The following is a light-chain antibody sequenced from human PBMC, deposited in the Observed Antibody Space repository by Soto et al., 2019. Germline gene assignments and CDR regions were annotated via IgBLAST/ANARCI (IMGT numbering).Light chain of an antibody. CDR2: AVS. Sequence: DIQMTQSPSSLSASVGDRVTIACRASQTISRYLHWFQQKPGKAPKLLIYAVSGLQSGVPSRFSGSGSGTDFTLTISNLQPEDFATYSCQQSYNTPFTFGQGTRLEIK. CDR3: QQSYNTPFT. CDR1: QTISRY. V-gene: IGKV1-39*01. J-gene: IGKJ5*01.